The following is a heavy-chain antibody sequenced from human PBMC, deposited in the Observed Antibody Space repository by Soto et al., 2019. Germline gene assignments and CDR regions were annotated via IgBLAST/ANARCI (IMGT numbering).Heavy chain of an antibody. CDR1: GFNFNSAW. J-gene: IGHJ4*02. CDR3: ATDARGGLTGGTGIEY. D-gene: IGHD6-13*01. CDR2: IKSKTGGGTR. Sequence: EVQLVESGGGLVEPGGSLRLSCAASGFNFNSAWMSWVRQAPGKGLEWVGRIKSKTGGGTRDYAAPVRGRFTISRADSTLFLQMNSLKSEDTAVYYCATDARGGLTGGTGIEYWGQGTLVAVSS. V-gene: IGHV3-15*01.